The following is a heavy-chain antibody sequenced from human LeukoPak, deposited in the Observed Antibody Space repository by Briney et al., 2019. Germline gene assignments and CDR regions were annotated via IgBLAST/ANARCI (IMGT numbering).Heavy chain of an antibody. J-gene: IGHJ3*02. CDR1: GYTFTGYY. CDR3: ARGHLGGGWFKYDAFAI. CDR2: INPNSGGT. Sequence: ASVKVSCKASGYTFTGYYMHWVRQAPGQGLEWMGWINPNSGGTNYAQKFQGRVTMTRDTSISTAYMELSRLRSDDTAVYYCARGHLGGGWFKYDAFAIWGQGTMVTVSS. D-gene: IGHD6-19*01. V-gene: IGHV1-2*02.